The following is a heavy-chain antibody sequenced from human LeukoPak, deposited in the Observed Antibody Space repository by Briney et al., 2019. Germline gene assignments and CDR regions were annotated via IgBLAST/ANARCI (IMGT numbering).Heavy chain of an antibody. D-gene: IGHD3-3*01. J-gene: IGHJ5*02. CDR2: ISAYNGNT. Sequence: VSVKVSCKASGYTFTSCGISWVRQAPGQGLEWMGWISAYNGNTNYAQKLQGRVTMTTDTSTSTAYMELRSLRSDDTAVYYCARVPSITIFGVVVYWFDPWGQGTLVTVSS. CDR3: ARVPSITIFGVVVYWFDP. CDR1: GYTFTSCG. V-gene: IGHV1-18*01.